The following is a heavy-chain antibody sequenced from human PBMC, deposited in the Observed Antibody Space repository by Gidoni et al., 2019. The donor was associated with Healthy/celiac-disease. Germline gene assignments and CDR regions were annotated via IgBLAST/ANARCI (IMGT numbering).Heavy chain of an antibody. J-gene: IGHJ4*02. Sequence: QLQLQESGPGLVKPSETLSLTCTVSGGSISSSSYYWGWIRQPPGKGLEWIGSIYYSGSTYYNPSLKSRVTISVDTSKNQFSLKLSSVTAADTAVYCCARDSAWSYYYDSSGYYDYWGQGTLVTVSS. CDR3: ARDSAWSYYYDSSGYYDY. D-gene: IGHD3-22*01. CDR2: IYYSGST. V-gene: IGHV4-39*07. CDR1: GGSISSSSYY.